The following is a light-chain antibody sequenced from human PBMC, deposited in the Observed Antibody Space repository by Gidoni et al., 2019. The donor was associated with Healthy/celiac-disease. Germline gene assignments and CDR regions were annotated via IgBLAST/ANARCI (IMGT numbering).Light chain of an antibody. CDR1: SSDVVSYNL. J-gene: IGLJ2*01. CDR3: CSYAGSVV. CDR2: EVS. Sequence: QSALTQPASESGSPGQSITISCTGTSSDVVSYNLVSWYQQHPGKAPKLMIYEVSKRPSGVSNRFSGSKSGNTASLTISGLQAEDEADYYCCSYAGSVVFGGGTKLTVL. V-gene: IGLV2-23*02.